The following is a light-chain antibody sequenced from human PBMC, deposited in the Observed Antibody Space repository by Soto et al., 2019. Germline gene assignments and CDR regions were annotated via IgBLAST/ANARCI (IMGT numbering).Light chain of an antibody. V-gene: IGKV1-33*01. CDR1: QDISNY. J-gene: IGKJ2*01. Sequence: DIQMTQSPCSLSASVGDRVTITCQASQDISNYLNWYQQKPGKAPKLLIYDASNLETGVPSRFSGSGSGTDFTFTISSLQPEDIATYYCQQYDNLLHMYTFVQGTKLEIK. CDR2: DAS. CDR3: QQYDNLLHMYT.